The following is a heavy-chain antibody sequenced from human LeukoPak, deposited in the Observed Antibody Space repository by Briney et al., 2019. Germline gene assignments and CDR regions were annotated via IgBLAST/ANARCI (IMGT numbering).Heavy chain of an antibody. J-gene: IGHJ3*02. Sequence: SVKVSCKASGGTFSSYTTSWVRQAPGQGLEWMGRIIPILGIANYAQKFQGRVTITADKSTSTAYMELSSLRSEDTAVYYCARVTTVVPDAFDIWGQGTMVTVSS. CDR3: ARVTTVVPDAFDI. V-gene: IGHV1-69*02. D-gene: IGHD4-23*01. CDR2: IIPILGIA. CDR1: GGTFSSYT.